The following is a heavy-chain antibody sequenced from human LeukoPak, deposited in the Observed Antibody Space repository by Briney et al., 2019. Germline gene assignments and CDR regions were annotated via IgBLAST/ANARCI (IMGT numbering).Heavy chain of an antibody. CDR3: AKGDPYGSGSYPVDY. Sequence: GGSLRLSCAASGFTFSRYGMHWVRQASGKGLEWVALISYDGSNKYYADSVKGRFTISRDNSKNTLYLQTNSLRPEDTAVYYCAKGDPYGSGSYPVDYWGQGTLVTVSS. V-gene: IGHV3-30*18. CDR1: GFTFSRYG. D-gene: IGHD3-10*01. J-gene: IGHJ4*02. CDR2: ISYDGSNK.